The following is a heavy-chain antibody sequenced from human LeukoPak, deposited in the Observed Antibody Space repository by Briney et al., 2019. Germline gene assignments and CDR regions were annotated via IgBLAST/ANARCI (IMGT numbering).Heavy chain of an antibody. D-gene: IGHD6-13*01. Sequence: GESLRISCKGSGYSFTSYRIGWVRQMPGKGLEWMGIIYPGDSDTRYSPSFQGQVTISADKSISTAYLQWSSLKASDTAMYYCARHRLISSSLPWFDPWGQGTLVTVSS. J-gene: IGHJ5*02. CDR3: ARHRLISSSLPWFDP. CDR2: IYPGDSDT. V-gene: IGHV5-51*01. CDR1: GYSFTSYR.